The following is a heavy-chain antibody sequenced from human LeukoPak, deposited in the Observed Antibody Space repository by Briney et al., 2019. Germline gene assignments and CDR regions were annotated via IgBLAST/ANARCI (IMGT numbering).Heavy chain of an antibody. CDR3: ARDLSSTPHWEFDY. Sequence: VASVKVSCKASGYTFSGYFIHWVRQAAGQRLEWMGRINADSGGPEYPPNFQGRVTMTRDTSTSTASMELSRLTSDDTAVYYCARDLSSTPHWEFDYWGQGTLVTVSS. D-gene: IGHD1-26*01. CDR2: INADSGGP. CDR1: GYTFSGYF. J-gene: IGHJ4*02. V-gene: IGHV1-2*06.